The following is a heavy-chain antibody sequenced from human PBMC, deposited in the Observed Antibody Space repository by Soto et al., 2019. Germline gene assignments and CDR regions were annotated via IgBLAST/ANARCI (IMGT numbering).Heavy chain of an antibody. D-gene: IGHD6-6*01. CDR3: ARDGPLTSARNWFDP. CDR1: GYTFTSYG. J-gene: IGHJ5*02. V-gene: IGHV1-18*01. Sequence: ASVKVSCKASGYTFTSYGITWVRQAPGQGLEWMGWSSGYNGDIKYAQKFQGRVTMTADTSTSTAYMDLRSLRSDDTAIYFCARDGPLTSARNWFDPWGQGTLVTVSS. CDR2: SSGYNGDI.